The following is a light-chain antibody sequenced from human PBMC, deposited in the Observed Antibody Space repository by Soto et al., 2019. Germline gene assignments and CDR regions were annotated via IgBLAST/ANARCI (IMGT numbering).Light chain of an antibody. CDR2: DVS. CDR3: CSYAGSYTFTYV. J-gene: IGLJ1*01. CDR1: SRDVGGYNY. V-gene: IGLV2-11*01. Sequence: QSVLTQPRSVSGSPGQSVTISCTGTSRDVGGYNYVSWYQQHPGKAPKVMIYDVSKRPSGVPDRFSGSKSGNTASLTISGLQAEDEADYYCCSYAGSYTFTYVFGTWTKVTVL.